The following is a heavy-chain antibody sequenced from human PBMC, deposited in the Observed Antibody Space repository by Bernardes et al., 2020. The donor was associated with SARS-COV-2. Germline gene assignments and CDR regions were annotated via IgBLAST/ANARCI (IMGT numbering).Heavy chain of an antibody. Sequence: ASVKVSCKASGYTFTGYYMHWVRQAPGQGLEWMGWINPNSGGTNYAQKFQGRVTMTRDTSISTAYMELSRLRSDDTAVYYCARGARQQLDYYYYGMDVWDQGTTVTVSS. D-gene: IGHD6-13*01. CDR1: GYTFTGYY. V-gene: IGHV1-2*02. CDR3: ARGARQQLDYYYYGMDV. CDR2: INPNSGGT. J-gene: IGHJ6*02.